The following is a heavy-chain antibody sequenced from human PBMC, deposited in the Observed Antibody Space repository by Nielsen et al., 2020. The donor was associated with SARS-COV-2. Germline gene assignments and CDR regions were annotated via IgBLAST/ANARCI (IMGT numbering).Heavy chain of an antibody. J-gene: IGHJ3*02. V-gene: IGHV1-46*01. Sequence: WVRQAPGQGLEWMGIINPSGGSTSYAQKFQGRVTMTRDTSTGTVYMELSSLRSEDTAVYYCARDRALIPPFITMIVVVTQRGHAFDIWGQGTMVTVSS. D-gene: IGHD3-22*01. CDR3: ARDRALIPPFITMIVVVTQRGHAFDI. CDR2: INPSGGST.